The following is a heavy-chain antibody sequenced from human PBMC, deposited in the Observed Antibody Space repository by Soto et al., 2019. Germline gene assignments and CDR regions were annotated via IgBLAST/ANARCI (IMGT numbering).Heavy chain of an antibody. CDR3: AGDFSIGSADTVAGS. Sequence: ASVKVSCKASGYTFDTYGISWVRQAPGQGLEWMGWISTYTGNTDYAQSLQGRVTMTTDTSSSTAYMELRSLRSDDTAIYYCAGDFSIGSADTVAGSWGQGTQVNVSS. CDR1: GYTFDTYG. D-gene: IGHD6-19*01. J-gene: IGHJ5*02. V-gene: IGHV1-18*01. CDR2: ISTYTGNT.